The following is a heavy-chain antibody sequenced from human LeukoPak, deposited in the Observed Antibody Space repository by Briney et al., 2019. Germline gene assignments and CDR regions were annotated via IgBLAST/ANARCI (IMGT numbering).Heavy chain of an antibody. CDR3: ARDPSGSYYPEYYFDY. V-gene: IGHV3-30*01. Sequence: PGGSLRLSCAASGFTFSSYAMHWVRQAPGKGLEWVAVISYDGSNKYYADSVKGRFTISIDNSKNTLYLQMNSLRAEDTAVYYCARDPSGSYYPEYYFDYWSQGTLVTVSS. J-gene: IGHJ4*02. D-gene: IGHD1-26*01. CDR2: ISYDGSNK. CDR1: GFTFSSYA.